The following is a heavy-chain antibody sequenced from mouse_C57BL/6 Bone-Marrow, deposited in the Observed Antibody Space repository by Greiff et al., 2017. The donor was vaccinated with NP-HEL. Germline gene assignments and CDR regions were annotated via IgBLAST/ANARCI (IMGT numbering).Heavy chain of an antibody. CDR2: ISDGGSYT. CDR3: ARETGPFAY. J-gene: IGHJ3*01. Sequence: EVKLVESGGGLVKPGGSLKLSCAASGFTFSSYAMSWVRQTPEKRLEWVATISDGGSYTYYPDNVKGRFTISRDNAKNHLYLQMSHLKSEDTAMYYCARETGPFAYWGQGTLVTVSA. D-gene: IGHD4-1*01. V-gene: IGHV5-4*01. CDR1: GFTFSSYA.